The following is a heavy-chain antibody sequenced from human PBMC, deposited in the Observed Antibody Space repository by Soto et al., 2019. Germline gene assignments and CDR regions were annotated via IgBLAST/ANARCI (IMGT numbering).Heavy chain of an antibody. CDR3: ARGRGSSSWYYYYGMDV. J-gene: IGHJ6*02. CDR1: GDSVSSNSAA. V-gene: IGHV6-1*01. Sequence: SQTLSLTCAISGDSVSSNSAAWNWIRQSPSRGLEWLGRTYYRSKWYNDYAVTVKSRITINPDTSKNQFSLQLNSVTPEDTAVYYCARGRGSSSWYYYYGMDVWGQGTTVTVSS. D-gene: IGHD2-2*01. CDR2: TYYRSKWYN.